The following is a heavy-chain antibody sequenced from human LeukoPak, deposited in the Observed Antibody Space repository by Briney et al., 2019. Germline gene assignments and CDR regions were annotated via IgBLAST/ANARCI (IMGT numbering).Heavy chain of an antibody. J-gene: IGHJ4*02. CDR3: ARDTRQTSVTNFDS. CDR1: GFTFSSYA. CDR2: ISSGGNYK. Sequence: GESLRLSCATSGFTFSSYAMDWVRQAPGKGLEWVSSISSGGNYKYYGDSVWGRFTISRDDAKNSLYLETNSLRAEDTAVYYCARDTRQTSVTNFDSWGQGTLVIVS. V-gene: IGHV3-21*06. D-gene: IGHD4-17*01.